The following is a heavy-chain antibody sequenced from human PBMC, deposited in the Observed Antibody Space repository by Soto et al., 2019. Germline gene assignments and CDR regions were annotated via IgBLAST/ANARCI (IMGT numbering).Heavy chain of an antibody. CDR2: IIPIFGTA. Sequence: ASVKVSCKASGGTFSSYAISWVRQAPGQGLEWMGGIIPIFGTANYAQKFQGRVTITADKSTSTAYMELSSLRSEDTAVYYCARGRGGYSSSWYYFDYWGQGTLVTVSS. V-gene: IGHV1-69*06. D-gene: IGHD6-13*01. CDR3: ARGRGGYSSSWYYFDY. J-gene: IGHJ4*02. CDR1: GGTFSSYA.